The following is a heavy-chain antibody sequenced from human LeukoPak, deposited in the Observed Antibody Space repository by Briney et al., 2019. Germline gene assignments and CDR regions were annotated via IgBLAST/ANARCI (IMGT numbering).Heavy chain of an antibody. CDR2: INHSGST. CDR1: GGSVSSGYY. V-gene: IGHV4-34*01. J-gene: IGHJ4*02. Sequence: SETLSLTCTVSGGSVSSGYYWSWIRQPPGKGLEWIGEINHSGSTNYNPSLKSRVTISVDTSKNQFSLKLSSVTAADTAVYYCARGWGFWSGYPFDYWGQGTLVTVSS. CDR3: ARGWGFWSGYPFDY. D-gene: IGHD3-3*01.